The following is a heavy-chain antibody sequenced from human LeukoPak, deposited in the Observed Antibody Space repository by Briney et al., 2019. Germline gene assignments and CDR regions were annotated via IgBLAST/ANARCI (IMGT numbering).Heavy chain of an antibody. Sequence: PGGSLRLSCAASGFTFGSYWMTWVRQAPGKGLEWVANIKQDGSEKYYVDSVKGRFTISRDNAKNSLYLQMNSLRAEDTAVYYCTREYYYGSGSYYNGYWGQGTLVTVSS. CDR3: TREYYYGSGSYYNGY. J-gene: IGHJ4*02. V-gene: IGHV3-7*04. CDR2: IKQDGSEK. D-gene: IGHD3-10*01. CDR1: GFTFGSYW.